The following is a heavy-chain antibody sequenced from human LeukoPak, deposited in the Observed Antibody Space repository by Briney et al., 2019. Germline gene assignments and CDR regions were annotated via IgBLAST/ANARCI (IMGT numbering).Heavy chain of an antibody. CDR3: ARGNWNFNDY. CDR2: VHYTGST. D-gene: IGHD1-7*01. Sequence: PSETLSLTCTVSGGSINSGEYYWSWIRQPPGKGLEWIGYVHYTGSTYYNPSLKSRLIISVDTSKSQFSLRLSSVTAADTAMYYCARGNWNFNDYWGQGTLVTVSS. J-gene: IGHJ4*02. CDR1: GGSINSGEYY. V-gene: IGHV4-30-4*01.